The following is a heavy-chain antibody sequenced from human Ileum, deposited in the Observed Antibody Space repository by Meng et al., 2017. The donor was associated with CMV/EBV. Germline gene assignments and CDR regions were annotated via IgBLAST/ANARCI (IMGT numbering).Heavy chain of an antibody. Sequence: GESLKISCAASGFTFSSYWMHWVRQASGKGLEWVGRIRSKANSYATAYAASVKGRFTISRDDSKNTAYLQMNSLKTEDTAVYYCTRRTDFWSGPYGMDVWGQGTTVTVSS. CDR1: GFTFSSYW. V-gene: IGHV3-73*01. J-gene: IGHJ6*02. D-gene: IGHD3-3*01. CDR3: TRRTDFWSGPYGMDV. CDR2: IRSKANSYAT.